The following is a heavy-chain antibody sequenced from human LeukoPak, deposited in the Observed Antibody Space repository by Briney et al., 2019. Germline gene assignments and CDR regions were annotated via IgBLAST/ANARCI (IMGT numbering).Heavy chain of an antibody. CDR1: GGSFSGYY. D-gene: IGHD3-10*01. CDR3: ARRRTMVRGVPTVNWFDP. Sequence: SETLSLTCAVYGGSFSGYYWSWIRQPPGKGLEWIGEINHSGSTNYNPSLTSRGTISVDTSKNQFSLTLSSGPAADTAVYYCARRRTMVRGVPTVNWFDPWGQGTLVTVSS. V-gene: IGHV4-34*01. J-gene: IGHJ5*02. CDR2: INHSGST.